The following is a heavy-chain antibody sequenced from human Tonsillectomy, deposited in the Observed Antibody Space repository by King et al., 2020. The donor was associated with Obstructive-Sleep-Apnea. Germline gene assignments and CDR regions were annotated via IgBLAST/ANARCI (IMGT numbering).Heavy chain of an antibody. Sequence: TLKESGPTLVKPTQTLTLTCTFSGFSLSTSGVGVGWIRQPPGKALEWLALIYWDDDKRYSPSLKSRLTITKDTSKNQVVLTMTNMDPVDTATYYCAHAVLRYFDWQIQGAEADAFDIWGQGIMVTVSS. CDR3: AHAVLRYFDWQIQGAEADAFDI. CDR2: IYWDDDK. V-gene: IGHV2-5*02. CDR1: GFSLSTSGVG. J-gene: IGHJ3*02. D-gene: IGHD3-9*01.